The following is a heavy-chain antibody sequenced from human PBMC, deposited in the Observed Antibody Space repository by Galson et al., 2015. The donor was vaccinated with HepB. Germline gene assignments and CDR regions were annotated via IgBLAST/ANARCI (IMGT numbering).Heavy chain of an antibody. CDR3: ARKYSSGWFDAFDI. D-gene: IGHD6-19*01. Sequence: PALVKPTQTLTLTCTFSGFSLSTSGMCVSWIRQPPGKALEWLALIDWDDDKYYSTSLKTRLTISKDTSKNQVVLTMTNMDPVDTATYYCARKYSSGWFDAFDIWGQGTMVTVSS. V-gene: IGHV2-70*01. J-gene: IGHJ3*02. CDR1: GFSLSTSGMC. CDR2: IDWDDDK.